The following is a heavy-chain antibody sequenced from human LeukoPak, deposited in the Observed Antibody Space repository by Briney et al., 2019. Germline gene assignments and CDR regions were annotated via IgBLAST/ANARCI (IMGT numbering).Heavy chain of an antibody. CDR3: ARGAPDAFDI. V-gene: IGHV4-34*01. Sequence: SETLSLTCAVYGGSFSGYYWSWIRQPPWKGLEWIGEINHSGSTNYNPSLESRVTISLDTSKNQFSLKLRSVTAADTAVYYCARGAPDAFDIWGQGTMVTVSS. J-gene: IGHJ3*02. CDR2: INHSGST. CDR1: GGSFSGYY.